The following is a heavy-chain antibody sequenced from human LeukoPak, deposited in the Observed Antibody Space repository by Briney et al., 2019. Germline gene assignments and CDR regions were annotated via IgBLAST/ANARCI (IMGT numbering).Heavy chain of an antibody. J-gene: IGHJ6*02. Sequence: SETLSLTCAVYGGSFSGYYWSWIRQPPGKGLEWIGEINHSGSTNYNPSLKSRVTISVDTSKNQFSLKLSSVTAADTAVYYCVRVGSGWAYYYYGMDVWGQGTTVTVSS. D-gene: IGHD6-19*01. V-gene: IGHV4-34*01. CDR2: INHSGST. CDR1: GGSFSGYY. CDR3: VRVGSGWAYYYYGMDV.